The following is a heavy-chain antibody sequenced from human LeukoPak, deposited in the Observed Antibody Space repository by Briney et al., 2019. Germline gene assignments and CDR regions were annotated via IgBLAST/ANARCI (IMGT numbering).Heavy chain of an antibody. J-gene: IGHJ4*02. Sequence: GGSLRLSCAASGFTFSSYGMHWVRQAPGKGLEWVAFIRYDGSNKYYADSVKGRFTISRDNSKNTLYLQMNSLRAEDTAVYYRAKAAGRWLTDYFDYWGQGTPVTVSS. V-gene: IGHV3-30*02. CDR1: GFTFSSYG. CDR2: IRYDGSNK. CDR3: AKAAGRWLTDYFDY. D-gene: IGHD5-24*01.